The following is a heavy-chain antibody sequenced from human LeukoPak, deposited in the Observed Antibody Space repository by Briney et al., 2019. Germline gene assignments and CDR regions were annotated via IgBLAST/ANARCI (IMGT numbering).Heavy chain of an antibody. J-gene: IGHJ4*02. CDR1: GGSVSSGSYY. CDR2: IYYSGST. D-gene: IGHD3-10*01. CDR3: ARSDKGYYGSGSRTFDY. V-gene: IGHV4-61*01. Sequence: SETLSLTCTVSGGSVSSGSYYWSWIRQPPGKGLECIGYIYYSGSTNYNPSLKSRVTISVDTSKNQFSLKLSSVTAADTAVYYCARSDKGYYGSGSRTFDYWGQGTLVTVSS.